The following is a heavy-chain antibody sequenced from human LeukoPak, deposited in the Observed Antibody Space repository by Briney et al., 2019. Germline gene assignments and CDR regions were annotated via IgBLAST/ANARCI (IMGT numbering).Heavy chain of an antibody. V-gene: IGHV4-59*01. CDR2: IYYSWST. CDR1: GGSISSYY. J-gene: IGHJ6*02. CDR3: ARDAPVAGTGKAIYYYYYYGMDV. D-gene: IGHD6-19*01. Sequence: SETLSLTCTVSGGSISSYYWSWIRQPPGKGLEWMGYIYYSWSTNYNPSLKSRVTISVDTSKNQFSLKLSSVPAADTAVYYCARDAPVAGTGKAIYYYYYYGMDVWGQGTTVTVSS.